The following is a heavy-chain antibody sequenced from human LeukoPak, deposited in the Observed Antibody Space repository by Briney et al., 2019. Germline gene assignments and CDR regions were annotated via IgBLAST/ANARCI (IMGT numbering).Heavy chain of an antibody. D-gene: IGHD2-15*01. J-gene: IGHJ4*02. CDR2: ISWNSGSI. Sequence: PGGSPRLSCAASGFTFEDYAMHWVRHAPGKGLEWVSGISWNSGSIGYADSVKGRFTISRDNAKNSLYLQMNSLGAEDTALYYCAMIGYCSGGSCFDFDYWGQGTLVTVSS. CDR3: AMIGYCSGGSCFDFDY. CDR1: GFTFEDYA. V-gene: IGHV3-9*01.